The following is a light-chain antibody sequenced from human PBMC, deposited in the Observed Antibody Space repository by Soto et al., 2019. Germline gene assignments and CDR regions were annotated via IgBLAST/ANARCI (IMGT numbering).Light chain of an antibody. CDR2: WAS. CDR3: QQYYSTPLT. CDR1: QSVLYSSNNKNY. V-gene: IGKV4-1*01. Sequence: DIVMTQSPDSLAVSLGERATINCKSSQSVLYSSNNKNYLAWYQQKPGQPPKLLIYWASTRESGVPDRFGGSGSGTDYTLTISSLQAEDVAVYYCQQYYSTPLTFGGGTTLEIK. J-gene: IGKJ4*01.